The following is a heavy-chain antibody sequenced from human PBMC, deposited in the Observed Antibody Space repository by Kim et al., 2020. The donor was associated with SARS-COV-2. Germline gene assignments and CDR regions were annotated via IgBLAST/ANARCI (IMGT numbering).Heavy chain of an antibody. J-gene: IGHJ4*02. V-gene: IGHV3-23*01. CDR2: ISGSGGST. CDR3: APLPDIVVVPADYFDY. D-gene: IGHD2-2*01. CDR1: GFTFSSYA. Sequence: GGSLRLSCAASGFTFSSYAMSWVRQAPGKGLEWVSAISGSGGSTYYADSVKGRFTISRDNSKNTLYLQMNSLRAEDTAVYYCAPLPDIVVVPADYFDYWGQGTLVTVSS.